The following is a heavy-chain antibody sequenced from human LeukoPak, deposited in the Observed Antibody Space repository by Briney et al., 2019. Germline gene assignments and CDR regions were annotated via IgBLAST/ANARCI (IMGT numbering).Heavy chain of an antibody. CDR3: ARGDTAMVPIDY. D-gene: IGHD5-18*01. J-gene: IGHJ4*02. V-gene: IGHV4-59*08. Sequence: PSETLSLTCAVSGGSISSYYWSWIRQPPGKGLEWIGYIYYSGSTNYNPFLKSRVTISVDTSKNQFSLKLSSVTAADTAVYYCARGDTAMVPIDYWGQGTLVTVSS. CDR1: GGSISSYY. CDR2: IYYSGST.